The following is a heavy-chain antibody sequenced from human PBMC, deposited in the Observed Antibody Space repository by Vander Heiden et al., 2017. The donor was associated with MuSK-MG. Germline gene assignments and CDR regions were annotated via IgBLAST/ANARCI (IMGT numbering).Heavy chain of an antibody. CDR1: GGSISSSSYY. Sequence: QLQLQESGPGLVKPSETLSLTCTVSGGSISSSSYYWGWIRQPPGKGLAWIGSIYYSGSTYYNPSLKSRVTISVDTSKNQFSLKLSSVTAADTAVYYCARRRMVLWYFDLWGRGTLVTVSS. CDR3: ARRRMVLWYFDL. CDR2: IYYSGST. D-gene: IGHD6-13*01. J-gene: IGHJ2*01. V-gene: IGHV4-39*01.